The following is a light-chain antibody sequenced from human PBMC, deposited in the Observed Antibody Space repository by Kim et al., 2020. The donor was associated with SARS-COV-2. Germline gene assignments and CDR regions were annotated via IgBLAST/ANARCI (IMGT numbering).Light chain of an antibody. CDR1: SGSVSTSYY. CDR3: VLYMVSGISV. V-gene: IGLV8-61*01. Sequence: QAVVTQEPSFSVYPGGTVTLTCGLTSGSVSTSYYPTWYQQQTPGQAPRTLISSTNVRSSGVPDRFSGSILGNKAALTITGAQTDDEADYYCVLYMVSGISVFGGGTQLTVL. J-gene: IGLJ3*02. CDR2: STN.